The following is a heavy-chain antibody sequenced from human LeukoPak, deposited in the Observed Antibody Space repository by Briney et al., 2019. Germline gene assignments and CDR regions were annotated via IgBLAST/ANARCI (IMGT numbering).Heavy chain of an antibody. V-gene: IGHV4-4*07. CDR2: IYSSGST. D-gene: IGHD3-9*01. CDR3: AREALHYDILTGYSTSGVDY. Sequence: SESLSLTCIVSGGSISSYYWTWIRQPARKGLDWIGRIYSSGSTKYNPSLKSRVTMSVDTSRNQFSLRLNSVTAADTAVYFCAREALHYDILTGYSTSGVDYWGQGTLVTVSS. CDR1: GGSISSYY. J-gene: IGHJ4*02.